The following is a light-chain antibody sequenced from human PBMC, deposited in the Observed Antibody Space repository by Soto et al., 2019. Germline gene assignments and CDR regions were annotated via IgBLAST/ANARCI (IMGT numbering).Light chain of an antibody. J-gene: IGKJ3*01. V-gene: IGKV3-20*01. CDR2: GAS. Sequence: EIVLTQSPGTLSLSPGERATLSCRASQSVSSSYLAWYQQKPGQAPRLLIYGASTRATGIPDRFSGSGSGTDFTLTINRLEPEDFAVYYCQQYDSSLLTFGPGTKVDIK. CDR1: QSVSSSY. CDR3: QQYDSSLLT.